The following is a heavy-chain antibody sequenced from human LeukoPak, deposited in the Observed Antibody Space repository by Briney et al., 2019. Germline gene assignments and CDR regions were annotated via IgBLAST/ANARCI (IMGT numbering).Heavy chain of an antibody. CDR2: INPYNGNI. CDR1: GYTFSDYG. V-gene: IGHV1-18*01. Sequence: ASVTVSCKSSGYTFSDYGITWVRQAPGQGLEWIGWINPYNGNINSAQKLQGRVIMTTDTSTTTAHMELMSLTSDDTAVYYCARGGSSGWYGVGAFDVWGQGTMVSVSS. D-gene: IGHD6-19*01. CDR3: ARGGSSGWYGVGAFDV. J-gene: IGHJ3*01.